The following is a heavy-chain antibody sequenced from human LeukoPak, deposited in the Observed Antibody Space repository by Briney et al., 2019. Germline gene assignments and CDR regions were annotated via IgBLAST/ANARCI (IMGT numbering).Heavy chain of an antibody. V-gene: IGHV4-34*01. CDR3: ARLGSSLVVPAAPGRFDP. J-gene: IGHJ5*02. CDR1: GGSFSGYY. D-gene: IGHD2-2*01. Sequence: SETLSLTCAVCGGSFSGYYWSWIRQPPGKGLEWIGEINHSGSTNYNPSLKSRVTISVDTSKNQFSLKLSSVTAADTAVYYCARLGSSLVVPAAPGRFDPWGQGTLVTVSS. CDR2: INHSGST.